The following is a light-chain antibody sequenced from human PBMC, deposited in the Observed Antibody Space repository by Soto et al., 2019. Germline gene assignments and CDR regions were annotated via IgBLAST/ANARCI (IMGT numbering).Light chain of an antibody. CDR3: AAWDDGLNVVV. CDR2: YDD. V-gene: IGLV1-36*01. CDR1: SSNIGNNA. J-gene: IGLJ2*01. Sequence: QSVLTQPPSVSEAPRQRVTISCSGSSSNIGNNAVNWYQQLPGKAPKLLIYYDDLLPSGVSVRFSGSKSGTSASLAISGLQSEDEADYYCAAWDDGLNVVVFGGGTKLTVL.